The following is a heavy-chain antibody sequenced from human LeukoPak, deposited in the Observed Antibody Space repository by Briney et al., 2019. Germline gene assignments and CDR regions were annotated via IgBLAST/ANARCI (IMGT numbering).Heavy chain of an antibody. CDR3: AKEGCSSISCYLSGDY. Sequence: RSGGSLRLSCAASGFTFSSYAMHWVRQAPGKGLEYVSAISSTGTSTYYANSVKGRFTISRDNSKNTVDLQMNSLRAEDTAAYYCAKEGCSSISCYLSGDYWGQGTLVTVSS. D-gene: IGHD2-2*01. V-gene: IGHV3-64*01. CDR2: ISSTGTST. CDR1: GFTFSSYA. J-gene: IGHJ4*02.